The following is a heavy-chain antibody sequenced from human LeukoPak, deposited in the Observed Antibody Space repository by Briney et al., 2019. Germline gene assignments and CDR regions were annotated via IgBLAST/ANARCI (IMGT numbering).Heavy chain of an antibody. CDR2: IIPIFGTA. Sequence: VASVKVSCKASGGTFSSYAISWVRQAPGQGLEWMGGIIPIFGTANYAQKFQGRVTITTDESTSTAYMELSSLRSEDTAVYYCGRSASTFDFWSGRYYHYMDVWGKGTTVTVSS. CDR1: GGTFSSYA. V-gene: IGHV1-69*05. CDR3: GRSASTFDFWSGRYYHYMDV. D-gene: IGHD3-3*01. J-gene: IGHJ6*03.